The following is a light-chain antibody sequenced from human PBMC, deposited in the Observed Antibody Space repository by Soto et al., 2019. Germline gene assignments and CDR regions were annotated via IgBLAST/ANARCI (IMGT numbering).Light chain of an antibody. CDR2: EVS. Sequence: QSALTQPASVSGSPGQSITISCTGTSSDIGAYNFVSWYQHHPGKAPRLIIYEVSNRPSGVSSRFSGSKSGNAASLTISGLQAEDEADYYCNSFTAYKTEVFGAGTKLTVL. CDR3: NSFTAYKTEV. J-gene: IGLJ3*02. V-gene: IGLV2-14*01. CDR1: SSDIGAYNF.